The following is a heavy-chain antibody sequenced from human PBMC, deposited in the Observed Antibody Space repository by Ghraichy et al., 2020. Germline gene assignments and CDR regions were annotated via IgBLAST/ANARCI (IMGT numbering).Heavy chain of an antibody. CDR2: ISGSGGST. D-gene: IGHD3-22*01. V-gene: IGHV3-23*01. J-gene: IGHJ4*02. CDR3: AKDSYYYDSSGYIDY. CDR1: GFTFSSYA. Sequence: GESLNISCAASGFTFSSYAMSWVRQAPGKGLEWVSAISGSGGSTYYADSVKGRFTISRDNSKNTLYLQMNSLIAEDTAVYYCAKDSYYYDSSGYIDYWGQGTLVTVSS.